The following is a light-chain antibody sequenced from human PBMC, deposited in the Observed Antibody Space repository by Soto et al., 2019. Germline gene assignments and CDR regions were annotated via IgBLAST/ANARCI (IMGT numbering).Light chain of an antibody. CDR3: TSYTRINTYV. J-gene: IGLJ1*01. Sequence: QSALTQPASVSGSPGQSITISCTGTSSDVGGYNYVSWYQQHPGKVPKSIIYDVSNRPSGVSNRFSGSKSGNTASLTISGLQAEDEADYYCTSYTRINTYVFGTGTKLTVL. CDR2: DVS. V-gene: IGLV2-14*03. CDR1: SSDVGGYNY.